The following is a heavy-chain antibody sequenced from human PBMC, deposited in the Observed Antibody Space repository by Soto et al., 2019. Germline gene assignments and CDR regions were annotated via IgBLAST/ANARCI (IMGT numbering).Heavy chain of an antibody. Sequence: SETLSLTCIVSGGSVTSGSYYWTWLRQPPGKGLEWIGYISYTGRTKYNPSLQSRVTISVDTSKNDFSLNLSSVTAADTAVYFCAREWGLLPYYVMNVWGHGTAVTVSS. CDR3: AREWGLLPYYVMNV. CDR1: GGSVTSGSYY. D-gene: IGHD7-27*01. V-gene: IGHV4-61*03. J-gene: IGHJ6*02. CDR2: ISYTGRT.